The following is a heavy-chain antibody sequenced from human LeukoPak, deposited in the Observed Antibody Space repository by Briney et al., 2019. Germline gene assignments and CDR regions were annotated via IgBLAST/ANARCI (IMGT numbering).Heavy chain of an antibody. Sequence: GESLKISCKGSGNTFTSNWIGWVRQLPGKGLEWMGIIYPGDSDTRYSPSFQGQVTISADKSISTAYLQWSSLKASDTAMYYSARRWSSSRIDAFDIWGQGTMVTVSS. J-gene: IGHJ3*02. CDR2: IYPGDSDT. D-gene: IGHD6-13*01. CDR3: ARRWSSSRIDAFDI. V-gene: IGHV5-51*01. CDR1: GNTFTSNW.